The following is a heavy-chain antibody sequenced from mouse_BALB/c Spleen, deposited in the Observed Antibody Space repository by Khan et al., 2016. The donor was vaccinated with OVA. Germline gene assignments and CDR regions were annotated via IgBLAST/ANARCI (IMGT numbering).Heavy chain of an antibody. V-gene: IGHV9-3-1*01. J-gene: IGHJ1*01. CDR2: INTSTGEP. CDR1: GYTFTNFG. Sequence: QIQLVQSGPELKKPGETVKISCKASGYTFTNFGMNWVKQAPGKALKWMGWINTSTGEPTYADDFKGRFAFSLETSASTAYLQINNLKNDATATSFCARGWNYWYFDVWGAGTTVTVSS. D-gene: IGHD1-1*02. CDR3: ARGWNYWYFDV.